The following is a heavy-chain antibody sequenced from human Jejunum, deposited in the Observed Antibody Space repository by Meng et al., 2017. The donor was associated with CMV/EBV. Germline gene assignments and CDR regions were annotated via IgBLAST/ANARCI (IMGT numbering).Heavy chain of an antibody. Sequence: VQLVESGGALVPPGGSLRLWCAASGFIFSGYWMHWVRQVPGKGLVWVSYIKFDGTTTYYADSVKGRFTISRDNAKNTLYLQMNDLRVEDTGLYYCARGPGDLGQGTLVTVSS. J-gene: IGHJ4*02. CDR2: IKFDGTTT. CDR1: GFIFSGYW. D-gene: IGHD4-17*01. V-gene: IGHV3-74*01. CDR3: ARGPGD.